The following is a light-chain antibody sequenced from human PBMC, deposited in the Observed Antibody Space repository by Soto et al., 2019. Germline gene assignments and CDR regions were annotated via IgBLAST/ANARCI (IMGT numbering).Light chain of an antibody. J-gene: IGKJ5*01. Sequence: EIVLTQSPATLSLSPGERATLSCRASQSVSSNLAWYRQKPGQAPRLLIYGASSRATGIPDRFSGSGSGTDFTLTISRLEPEDFAVYYCQQYGSSPWTFGQGTRLENK. V-gene: IGKV3-20*01. CDR3: QQYGSSPWT. CDR2: GAS. CDR1: QSVSSN.